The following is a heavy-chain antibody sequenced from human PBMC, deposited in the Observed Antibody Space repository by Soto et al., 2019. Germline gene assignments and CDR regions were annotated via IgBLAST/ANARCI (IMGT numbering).Heavy chain of an antibody. J-gene: IGHJ4*02. CDR2: INHSGST. V-gene: IGHV4-34*01. CDR1: GGSFSGYY. D-gene: IGHD6-13*01. CDR3: AGVLAAAGKFDY. Sequence: PSETLSLTCAVYGGSFSGYYWSWIRQPPGKGLEWIGEINHSGSTNYNPSLKSRVAISVDTSKNQFSLKLSSVTAADTAVYYCAGVLAAAGKFDYWGQGTLVTVSS.